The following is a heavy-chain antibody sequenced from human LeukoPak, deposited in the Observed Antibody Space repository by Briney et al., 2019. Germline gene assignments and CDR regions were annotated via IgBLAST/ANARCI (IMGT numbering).Heavy chain of an antibody. Sequence: GGSLRLSCAASGFTFNKYAMSWVRQASGKGLEWVSSLSGSGGDTYYAESVKGRFTISRDNSKNTVYLEMNSLRAEDTAVYYCAKDPYGTRYFDYWGQGTLVTVSS. CDR1: GFTFNKYA. CDR2: LSGSGGDT. CDR3: AKDPYGTRYFDY. D-gene: IGHD2-2*01. J-gene: IGHJ4*02. V-gene: IGHV3-23*01.